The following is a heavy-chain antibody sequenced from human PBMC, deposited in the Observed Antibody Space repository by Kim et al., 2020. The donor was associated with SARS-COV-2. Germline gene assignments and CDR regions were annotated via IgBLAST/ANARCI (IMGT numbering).Heavy chain of an antibody. CDR3: ARGSEGGDFPSGWDNWFDP. J-gene: IGHJ5*02. V-gene: IGHV4-39*01. Sequence: SETLSLTCTVSGGSISSSSYYWGWIRQPPGKGLEWIGSIYYSGSTYYNPSLKSRVTISVDTSKNQFSLKLSSVTAADTAVYYCARGSEGGDFPSGWDNWFDPGGQGTLVTVSS. D-gene: IGHD2-21*02. CDR2: IYYSGST. CDR1: GGSISSSSYY.